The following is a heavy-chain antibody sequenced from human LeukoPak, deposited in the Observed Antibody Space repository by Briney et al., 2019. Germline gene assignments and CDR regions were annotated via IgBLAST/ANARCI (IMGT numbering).Heavy chain of an antibody. D-gene: IGHD3-3*01. Sequence: SETLSLTCTVSGGSISSYYWSWSRQPAGKGLEWIGRIYTSGSTNYNPSLKSRVTISVDTSKNQFSLKLSSVTAADTAVYYCARGQSYDFWSGLDAFDIWGQGTMVTVSS. CDR3: ARGQSYDFWSGLDAFDI. CDR1: GGSISSYY. CDR2: IYTSGST. J-gene: IGHJ3*02. V-gene: IGHV4-4*07.